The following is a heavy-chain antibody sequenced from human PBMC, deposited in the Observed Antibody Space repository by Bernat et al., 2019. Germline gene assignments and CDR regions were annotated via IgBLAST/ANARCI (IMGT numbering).Heavy chain of an antibody. Sequence: QVQLVESEGGVVQPGRSLRLSCAASGFTFSSYAMHWVRQAPGKGLEWVAVISFDGSNKYYADSVKGRFTISRDSSKNTLYLQMNSLRAEDTAVYYCARGGYRYGSRWLQSPQSYYYYGMDVWGQGTTVTVSS. D-gene: IGHD5-24*01. CDR3: ARGGYRYGSRWLQSPQSYYYYGMDV. V-gene: IGHV3-30-3*01. J-gene: IGHJ6*02. CDR1: GFTFSSYA. CDR2: ISFDGSNK.